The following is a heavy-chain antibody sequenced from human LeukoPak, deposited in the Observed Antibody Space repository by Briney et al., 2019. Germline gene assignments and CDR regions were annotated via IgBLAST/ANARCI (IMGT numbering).Heavy chain of an antibody. V-gene: IGHV3-64D*09. J-gene: IGHJ6*02. Sequence: PGGSLRLSCSASGFPLSSYAMHWVRQAPGKGLEYVSAISDSGGSTYYADSVKGRFTISRDNSKNTLYLQMSSLRAEDTAVYFCVRGYSFGPCGMDVWGQGTTVTVSS. D-gene: IGHD2-15*01. CDR1: GFPLSSYA. CDR3: VRGYSFGPCGMDV. CDR2: ISDSGGST.